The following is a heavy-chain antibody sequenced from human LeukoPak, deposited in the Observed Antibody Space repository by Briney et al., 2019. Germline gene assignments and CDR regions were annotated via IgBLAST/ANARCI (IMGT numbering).Heavy chain of an antibody. CDR2: IYYSGST. D-gene: IGHD3-3*01. J-gene: IGHJ5*02. CDR1: GGSISSYY. V-gene: IGHV4-59*01. Sequence: SETLSLTCTGSGGSISSYYWSWIRQPPGKGLEWIGYIYYSGSTNYNPSLKSRVTISVDTSKNQFSLKLSSVTAADTAVYYCARDRGQTDFWSGVNWFDPWGQGTLVTVSS. CDR3: ARDRGQTDFWSGVNWFDP.